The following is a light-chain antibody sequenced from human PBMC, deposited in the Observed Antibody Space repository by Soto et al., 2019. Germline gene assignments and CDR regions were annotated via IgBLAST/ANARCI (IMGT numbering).Light chain of an antibody. CDR1: SSNIGSNY. V-gene: IGLV1-47*01. J-gene: IGLJ1*01. CDR3: SSYTSSSTLLYV. CDR2: RND. Sequence: QSVLTQPPSASGTPGQRVTISCSGSSSNIGSNYVYWYQQIPGTAPKLLIYRNDQRPSGVPDRLSGSKSGTSASLAISGLRSEDEADYYCSSYTSSSTLLYVFGTGTKVTVL.